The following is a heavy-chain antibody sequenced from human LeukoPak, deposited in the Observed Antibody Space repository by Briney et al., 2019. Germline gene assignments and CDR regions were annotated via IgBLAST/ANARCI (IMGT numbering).Heavy chain of an antibody. V-gene: IGHV3-7*01. Sequence: GGSLRLSCAASGFTFSSYWMSWVRQAPGKGLEWVANIKQDGSEKYYVDSVKGRFTISRDNAKNSLYLQMNSLRAKDTAVYYCARAGMVRGVIAVYYFDYWGQGTLVTVSS. CDR3: ARAGMVRGVIAVYYFDY. J-gene: IGHJ4*02. CDR2: IKQDGSEK. D-gene: IGHD3-10*01. CDR1: GFTFSSYW.